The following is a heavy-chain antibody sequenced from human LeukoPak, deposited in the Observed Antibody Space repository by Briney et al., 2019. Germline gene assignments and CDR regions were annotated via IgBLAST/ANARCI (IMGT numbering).Heavy chain of an antibody. CDR1: GGSFSGYY. Sequence: PSETLSLTCAVYGGSFSGYYWSWIRQPPGKGLEWIGEINHSGRTNYNPSLKSRVTISVDTSKNQFSLKLSSVTAADTAVYYCARRPMVVDYWGQGTLVTVSS. J-gene: IGHJ4*02. CDR3: ARRPMVVDY. CDR2: INHSGRT. D-gene: IGHD3-10*01. V-gene: IGHV4-34*01.